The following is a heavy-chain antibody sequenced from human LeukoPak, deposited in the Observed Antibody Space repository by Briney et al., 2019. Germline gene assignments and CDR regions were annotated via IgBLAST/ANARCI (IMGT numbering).Heavy chain of an antibody. J-gene: IGHJ4*02. CDR3: ATSGAAAQ. CDR2: ISNSSSYI. D-gene: IGHD6-13*01. V-gene: IGHV3-21*01. CDR1: GFTFSSYS. Sequence: GGSLRLSCAASGFTFSSYSMNWVRQAPGKGLEWVSSISNSSSYIYYADSVKGRFTISRDNAKNSLYLQMNSLRAEDTAVYYCATSGAAAQWGQGTLVTVSS.